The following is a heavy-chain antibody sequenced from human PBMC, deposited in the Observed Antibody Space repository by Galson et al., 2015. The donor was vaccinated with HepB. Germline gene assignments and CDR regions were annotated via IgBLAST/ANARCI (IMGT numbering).Heavy chain of an antibody. J-gene: IGHJ4*02. D-gene: IGHD5-18*01. V-gene: IGHV3-15*01. CDR2: IKSKTDGGTT. CDR3: TTGGYSYGDFDY. Sequence: SLRLSCAASGFTFSNAWMSWVRQAPGKGLEWVGRIKSKTDGGTTDYAAPVKGRFTISRDDSKNTLYLQMNCLKTEDTAVYYCTTGGYSYGDFDYWGQGTLVTVSS. CDR1: GFTFSNAW.